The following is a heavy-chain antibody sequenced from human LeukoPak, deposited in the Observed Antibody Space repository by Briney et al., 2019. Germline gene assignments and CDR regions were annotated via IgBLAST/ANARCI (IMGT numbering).Heavy chain of an antibody. CDR3: AKDLEYSSSSYYFDY. CDR1: GFTFSSYG. V-gene: IGHV3-30*18. J-gene: IGHJ4*02. CDR2: ISYDGSNK. D-gene: IGHD6-6*01. Sequence: QAGRSLRLSCAASGFTFSSYGMPWVRQAPGKGLEWVAVISYDGSNKYYADSVKGRFTISRDNSKNTLYLQMNSLRAEDTAVYYCAKDLEYSSSSYYFDYWGQGTLVTVSS.